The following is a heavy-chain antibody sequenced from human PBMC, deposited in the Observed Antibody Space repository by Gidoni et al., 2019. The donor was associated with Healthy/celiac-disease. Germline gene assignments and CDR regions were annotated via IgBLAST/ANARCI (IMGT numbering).Heavy chain of an antibody. CDR1: VYRFTSYW. V-gene: IGHV5-51*01. Sequence: VQLVQSGAEEKKPGEYLQISCKGYVYRFTSYWIGWVRQMTGKGLEWMGIIYLGDSYTSYSPFFQGQVTTSAYKSISTAYLQWSSLKASDTAMYYCARRAAEDYEVFDYWGQGTLVTVSS. CDR2: IYLGDSYT. D-gene: IGHD4-17*01. J-gene: IGHJ4*02. CDR3: ARRAAEDYEVFDY.